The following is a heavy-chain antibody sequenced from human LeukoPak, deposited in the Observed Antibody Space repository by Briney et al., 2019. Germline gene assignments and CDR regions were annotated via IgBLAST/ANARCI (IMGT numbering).Heavy chain of an antibody. D-gene: IGHD3-22*01. CDR1: GFTFSSYG. CDR2: IWYDGSNK. J-gene: IGHJ3*02. Sequence: GGSLRLSCAASGFTFSSYGMHWVRQAPGKGLEWVAVIWYDGSNKYCADSVKGRFTISRDNSKNTLYLQMNSLRAEDTAVYYCARDSRDYYDSTGAFDIWGQGTMVTVSS. CDR3: ARDSRDYYDSTGAFDI. V-gene: IGHV3-33*01.